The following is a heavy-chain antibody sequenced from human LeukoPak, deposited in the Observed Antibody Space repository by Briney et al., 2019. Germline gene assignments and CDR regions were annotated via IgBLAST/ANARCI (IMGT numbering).Heavy chain of an antibody. CDR2: INPSGGST. CDR3: AREGEYSSSFRY. J-gene: IGHJ4*02. CDR1: GYTLTNYY. D-gene: IGHD6-6*01. V-gene: IGHV1-46*01. Sequence: GASVKVSCKASGYTLTNYYIHWVRQAPGQGLEWMGIINPSGGSTSYAQKFQGRVTMTRDMSTSTVYMELSSLRSEDTAVYYCAREGEYSSSFRYWGQGTLVTVSS.